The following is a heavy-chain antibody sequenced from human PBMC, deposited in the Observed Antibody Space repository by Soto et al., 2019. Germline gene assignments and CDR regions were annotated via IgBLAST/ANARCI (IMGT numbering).Heavy chain of an antibody. CDR3: ARDLGGWPDY. CDR1: GYTFTSYG. Sequence: VKVSCKASGYTFTSYGISWVRQAPGQGLEWMGWISAYNGNTNYAQKFQGRVTITIDTSASTAYMELSSLRSEDTAIYYCARDLGGWPDYWGQGTLVTVSS. J-gene: IGHJ4*02. V-gene: IGHV1-18*01. CDR2: ISAYNGNT. D-gene: IGHD6-19*01.